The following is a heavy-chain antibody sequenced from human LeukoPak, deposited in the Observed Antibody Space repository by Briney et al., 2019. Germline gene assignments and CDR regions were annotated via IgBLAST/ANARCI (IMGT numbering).Heavy chain of an antibody. CDR1: GFTFSSYA. CDR3: AKGNNYYDSSGHYDH. J-gene: IGHJ4*02. V-gene: IGHV3-23*01. Sequence: GGSLRLSCAASGFTFSSYAMSWVRQAPGKGLEWVSAISGSGGSTYYADSVKGRSTISRDNSKNTLYLQMNSLRAEDTAVYYCAKGNNYYDSSGHYDHWGQGALVTVSS. CDR2: ISGSGGST. D-gene: IGHD3-22*01.